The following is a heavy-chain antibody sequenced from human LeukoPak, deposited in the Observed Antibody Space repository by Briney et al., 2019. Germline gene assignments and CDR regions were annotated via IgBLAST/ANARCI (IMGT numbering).Heavy chain of an antibody. J-gene: IGHJ6*02. Sequence: GRFTISRDNANNLLYLQMNSLRAEDTAVYYCASIAAAGTASTYYYGMDVWGQGTTVTVSS. V-gene: IGHV3-11*06. CDR3: ASIAAAGTASTYYYGMDV. D-gene: IGHD6-13*01.